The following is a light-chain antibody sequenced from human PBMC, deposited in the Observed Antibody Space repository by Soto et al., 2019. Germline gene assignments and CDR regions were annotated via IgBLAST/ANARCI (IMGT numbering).Light chain of an antibody. CDR2: GAS. CDR3: QQYGSSPRT. V-gene: IGKV3-20*01. J-gene: IGKJ1*01. Sequence: EIVLTQSPGTLSLSPGERAPLSCRASQSVSSSYLAWYQQKPGQAPRLLIYGASSGATGIPDRFSGSGSGTDFTLTISRLEPEDFAVYYCQQYGSSPRTFGQGTKVEIK. CDR1: QSVSSSY.